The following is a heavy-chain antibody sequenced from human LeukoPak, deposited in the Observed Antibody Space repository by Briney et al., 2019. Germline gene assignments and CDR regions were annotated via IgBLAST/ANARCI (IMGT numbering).Heavy chain of an antibody. Sequence: PGGSLRLSCAASGFTFSSYSMNWVRQAPGKGLEWVSYISGSSSTIYYADSVKGRFTISRDNAKNSLYLQMNSLRAEDTAVYYCARDPGITIFGVDSNWFDPWGQGTLVTVSS. V-gene: IGHV3-48*01. J-gene: IGHJ5*02. CDR3: ARDPGITIFGVDSNWFDP. CDR1: GFTFSSYS. D-gene: IGHD3-3*01. CDR2: ISGSSSTI.